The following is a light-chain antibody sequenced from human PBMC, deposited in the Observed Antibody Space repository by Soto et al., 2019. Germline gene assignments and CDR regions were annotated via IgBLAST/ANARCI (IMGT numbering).Light chain of an antibody. V-gene: IGLV1-47*01. CDR2: RNS. J-gene: IGLJ1*01. CDR3: ATWDDRLNGQV. CDR1: SSNIGTNY. Sequence: QSVLTQPPSASGTPGQRVTVSCSGSSSNIGTNYVYWYQQLPGTAPTLLIYRNSQRPSGVTDRFSGSKSGTSASLAISGLRSEDEADYYCATWDDRLNGQVFGTGTKVTVL.